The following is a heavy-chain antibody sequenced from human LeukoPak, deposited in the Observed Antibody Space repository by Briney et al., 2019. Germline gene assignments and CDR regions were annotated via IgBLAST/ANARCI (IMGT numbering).Heavy chain of an antibody. J-gene: IGHJ4*02. V-gene: IGHV3-23*01. CDR1: GFTFSSYA. CDR3: AKNRFRQYYYGSGSYYNVDYFDY. CDR2: ISGSGGSI. D-gene: IGHD3-10*01. Sequence: PGGSLRLSCAASGFTFSSYAMSWVRQAPGKGLEWVSAISGSGGSIYYADSVKGRFTISRDKSKNTLYLQMKSLRAEDTAVYYCAKNRFRQYYYGSGSYYNVDYFDYWGQGTLVTVSS.